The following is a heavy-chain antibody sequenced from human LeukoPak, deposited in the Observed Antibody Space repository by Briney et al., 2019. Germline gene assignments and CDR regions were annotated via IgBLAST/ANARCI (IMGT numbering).Heavy chain of an antibody. D-gene: IGHD2-2*01. J-gene: IGHJ4*02. CDR1: GFTFDDYG. CDR3: AKSSPYCSSTSCYPDDY. CDR2: INWNGGST. Sequence: PRGSLRLSCAASGFTFDDYGMNWVRQAAGKGLEWVSGINWNGGSTGYADSVKGRFTISRDNAKNSLYLQMNSLRAEDTALYHCAKSSPYCSSTSCYPDDYWGQGTLVTVSS. V-gene: IGHV3-20*01.